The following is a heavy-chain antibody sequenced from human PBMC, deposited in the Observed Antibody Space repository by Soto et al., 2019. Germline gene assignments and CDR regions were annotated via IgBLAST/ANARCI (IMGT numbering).Heavy chain of an antibody. J-gene: IGHJ5*02. D-gene: IGHD3-3*01. CDR3: AGEGRENYDFWSGYPRLNWFDP. CDR2: INHSGST. Sequence: PSETLSLTCAVYGGSFSGYYWSWIRQPPGKGLEWIGEINHSGSTNYNPSLKSRVTISVDTSKNQFSLKLSSVTAADTAVYYCAGEGRENYDFWSGYPRLNWFDPWGQGNLVTVSS. V-gene: IGHV4-34*01. CDR1: GGSFSGYY.